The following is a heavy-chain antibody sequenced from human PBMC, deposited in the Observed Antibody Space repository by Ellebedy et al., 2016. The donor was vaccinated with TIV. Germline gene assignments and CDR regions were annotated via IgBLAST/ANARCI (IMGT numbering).Heavy chain of an antibody. Sequence: AASVKVSCKTSGGTFSSYAISWVRQAPGQGLEWRGGIISFFGAANSAQKFQGRVTITADESTSTASMELSSLRSEDTAIYYCAEGQGVVGPTFDYWGQGTLVTVSS. V-gene: IGHV1-69*13. CDR3: AEGQGVVGPTFDY. CDR2: IISFFGAA. CDR1: GGTFSSYA. J-gene: IGHJ4*02. D-gene: IGHD1-26*01.